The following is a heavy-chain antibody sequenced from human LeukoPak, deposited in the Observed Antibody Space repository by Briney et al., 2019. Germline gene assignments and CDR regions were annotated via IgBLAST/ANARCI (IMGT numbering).Heavy chain of an antibody. CDR2: IYYSGST. D-gene: IGHD3-10*01. J-gene: IGHJ4*02. Sequence: SETLSLTCTGSGGSISSYYWSWIRQPPGKGLEWIGYIYYSGSTNYNPSLKSRVTISVDTSKNQFSLKLSSVTAADTAVYYCARVNRGTIDYWGQGTLVTVSS. V-gene: IGHV4-59*01. CDR3: ARVNRGTIDY. CDR1: GGSISSYY.